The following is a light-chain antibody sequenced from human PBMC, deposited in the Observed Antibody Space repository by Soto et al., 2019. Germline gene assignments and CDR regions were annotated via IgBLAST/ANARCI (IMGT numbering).Light chain of an antibody. CDR3: AAWDDSLNGYV. J-gene: IGLJ1*01. Sequence: QSALTQPASVSGSPGQSITISCTGTSSDVGGYNYVSWCQQQSGKAPKLIIYSNSQRPSGVPDRFSGSKSGTSASLAIRGLQSDDEADYYCAAWDDSLNGYVFGTGTKGTVL. CDR2: SNS. CDR1: SSDVGGYNY. V-gene: IGLV2-14*03.